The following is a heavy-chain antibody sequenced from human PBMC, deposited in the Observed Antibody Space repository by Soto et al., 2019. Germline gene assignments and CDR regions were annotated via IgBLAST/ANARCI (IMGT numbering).Heavy chain of an antibody. J-gene: IGHJ4*02. V-gene: IGHV3-23*01. CDR1: GFPFRNYA. CDR2: IDGSGDST. Sequence: EVQLLESGGGLVQPGGSLRLSCATSGFPFRNYAMSWVRQTPGKGLEWVSAIDGSGDSTYYADSVKGRFTISRDNSGNTLYLQMDSLRAEDTAMYFCAKDRGWTYYFDYWGQGALVTVSS. D-gene: IGHD6-19*01. CDR3: AKDRGWTYYFDY.